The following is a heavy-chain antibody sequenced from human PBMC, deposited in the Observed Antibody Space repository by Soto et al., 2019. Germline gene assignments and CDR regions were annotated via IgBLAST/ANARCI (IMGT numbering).Heavy chain of an antibody. D-gene: IGHD1-26*01. V-gene: IGHV3-23*01. CDR2: ISGSGGTT. CDR3: ASLRGLRRDGFDI. Sequence: GGSLRLSCAVSGVTFRSYDMTWVRQAPGKGLQWVSAISGSGGTTYYADSVKGRFTISRDNSKNTLYLQMNSLRAEDTAVYYCASLRGLRRDGFDIWGQGTMVTVSS. CDR1: GVTFRSYD. J-gene: IGHJ3*02.